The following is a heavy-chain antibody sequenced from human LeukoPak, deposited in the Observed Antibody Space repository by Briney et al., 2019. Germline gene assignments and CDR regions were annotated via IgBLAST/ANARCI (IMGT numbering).Heavy chain of an antibody. V-gene: IGHV4-4*07. D-gene: IGHD2-15*01. CDR3: ARDCRGGYCYFGTLDY. CDR1: GGSISDSY. Sequence: SQTLSLTCTVSGGSISDSYWSWIRQTAGKGLEFIGRVHISGTTNYNPSLKSRVTMSVDTSKNQFSLKLSSVTAADTAVYYCARDCRGGYCYFGTLDYWGQGTLVTVSS. CDR2: VHISGTT. J-gene: IGHJ4*02.